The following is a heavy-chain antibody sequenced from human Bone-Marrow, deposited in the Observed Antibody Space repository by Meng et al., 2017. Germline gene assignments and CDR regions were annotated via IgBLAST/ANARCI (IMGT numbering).Heavy chain of an antibody. CDR2: ISGSGGST. CDR1: GFTFSSYA. Sequence: GESLKISCAASGFTFSSYAMSWVRQGPGKGLGWVSAISGSGGSTYYADSVKGRFTISRDNSKNTLYLQMNSLRAEDTAVYYYEKAPELIRYAHFAYWGQGTLVTVSS. V-gene: IGHV3-23*01. J-gene: IGHJ4*02. CDR3: EKAPELIRYAHFAY. D-gene: IGHD3-10*01.